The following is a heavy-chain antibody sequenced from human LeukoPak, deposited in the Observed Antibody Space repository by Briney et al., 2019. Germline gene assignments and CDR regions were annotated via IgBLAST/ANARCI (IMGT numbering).Heavy chain of an antibody. Sequence: QAGGSLRLSCAVSGITLSNYVMSWVRQAPGKGLEWVAGISVSGGGTNYADSVKGRFTISRDNSKNTLYLQMNSLRAEDTAVYFCAKRGDVIRVFLVGFHKEAYYFDSWGLGALVTVSS. CDR1: GITLSNYV. V-gene: IGHV3-23*01. J-gene: IGHJ4*02. CDR2: ISVSGGGT. CDR3: AKRGDVIRVFLVGFHKEAYYFDS. D-gene: IGHD2-21*01.